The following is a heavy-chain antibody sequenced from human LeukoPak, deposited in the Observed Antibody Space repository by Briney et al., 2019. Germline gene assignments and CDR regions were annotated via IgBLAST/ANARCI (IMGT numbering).Heavy chain of an antibody. CDR3: AKSIEQWLVNFPYYFDY. J-gene: IGHJ4*02. D-gene: IGHD6-19*01. CDR1: GFTFSSYA. CDR2: ISGSGGST. V-gene: IGHV3-23*01. Sequence: PGGSLRLSCAASGFTFSSYAMSWVRQAPGKGLEWVSAISGSGGSTYYADSVKGRFTISRDNSKNTLYLQMNSLRAEDTAVYYCAKSIEQWLVNFPYYFDYWGQGTLVTVSS.